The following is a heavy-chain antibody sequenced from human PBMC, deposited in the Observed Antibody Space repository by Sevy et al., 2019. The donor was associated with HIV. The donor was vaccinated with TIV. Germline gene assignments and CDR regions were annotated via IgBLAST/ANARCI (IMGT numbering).Heavy chain of an antibody. CDR1: RFTFSSYA. Sequence: GGSLRLSCAASRFTFSSYAMSWVRLAPGKGLEWVSAISAGGSTFYADFVKARFTISRDNSKNTLYLQMNSLRVEDTAVYYCAKFFPHDAFDIWGQGTKVTVSS. V-gene: IGHV3-23*01. CDR3: AKFFPHDAFDI. J-gene: IGHJ3*02. D-gene: IGHD3-3*01. CDR2: ISAGGST.